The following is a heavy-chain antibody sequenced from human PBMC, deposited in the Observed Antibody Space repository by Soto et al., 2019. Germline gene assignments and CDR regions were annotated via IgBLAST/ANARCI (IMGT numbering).Heavy chain of an antibody. V-gene: IGHV3-30-3*01. CDR2: ISYDGSNK. J-gene: IGHJ6*02. CDR3: ARDGVPPNWNPDRREYYYYYGMDV. D-gene: IGHD1-1*01. Sequence: GGSLRLSCAASGFTFSSYAMHWVRQAPGKGLEWVAVISYDGSNKYYADSVKGRFTISRDNSKNTLYLQMNSLRAEDTAVYYCARDGVPPNWNPDRREYYYYYGMDVWGHGTTVTVSS. CDR1: GFTFSSYA.